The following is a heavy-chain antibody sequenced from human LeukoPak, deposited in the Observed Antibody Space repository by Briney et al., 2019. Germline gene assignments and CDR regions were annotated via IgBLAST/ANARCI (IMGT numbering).Heavy chain of an antibody. CDR3: ARDAGYCSGGSCYLGLYYYYGMDV. D-gene: IGHD2-15*01. Sequence: SETLSLTCTVSGGSISSSSYYWGWIRQPPGNGLEWIGSIYYSGSTYYNPSLKSRVTISVDTSKNQFSLKLSSVTAADTAVYYCARDAGYCSGGSCYLGLYYYYGMDVWGQGTTVTVSS. CDR1: GGSISSSSYY. V-gene: IGHV4-39*07. J-gene: IGHJ6*02. CDR2: IYYSGST.